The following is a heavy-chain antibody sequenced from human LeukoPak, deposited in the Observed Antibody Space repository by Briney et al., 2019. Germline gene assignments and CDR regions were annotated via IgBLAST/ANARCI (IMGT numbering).Heavy chain of an antibody. CDR2: ISYDGSNK. D-gene: IGHD3-22*01. J-gene: IGHJ4*02. V-gene: IGHV3-30*01. CDR1: GFTFSSYA. Sequence: GGSLRLSCAASGFTFSSYAMHWVRQAPGKGLEWVAVISYDGSNKYYADSVKGRFTISRDNSKNTLYLQMNSLRAEDTAVYYCARDLGGYTPGFDYWGQGTLVTVSS. CDR3: ARDLGGYTPGFDY.